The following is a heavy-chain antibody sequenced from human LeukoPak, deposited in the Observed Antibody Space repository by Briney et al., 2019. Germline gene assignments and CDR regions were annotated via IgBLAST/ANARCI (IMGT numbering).Heavy chain of an antibody. CDR2: ISAYNGNT. D-gene: IGHD3-10*01. CDR1: GYTFTSYG. J-gene: IGHJ4*02. V-gene: IGHV1-18*01. Sequence: GASVKVSCKASGYTFTSYGISWVRQAPGQGLEWMGWISAYNGNTNYAQKFQGRVTITADKSTSTAYMELSSLRSEDTAVYYCASVQTGKRFDYWGQGTLVTVSS. CDR3: ASVQTGKRFDY.